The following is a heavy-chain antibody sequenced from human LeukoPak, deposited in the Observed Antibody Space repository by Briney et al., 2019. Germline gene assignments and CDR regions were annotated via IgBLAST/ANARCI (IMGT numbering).Heavy chain of an antibody. CDR2: ISYDGSNK. J-gene: IGHJ4*02. D-gene: IGHD2-21*02. CDR3: ARDPCGGDCYPYVLDY. Sequence: GGSLRLSCAASGFTFRSYAMHWVRQAPGKGLEWVAFISYDGSNKYYADSVKGRFTISRDNFKNTLYLQMNSLRAEDTAVYYCARDPCGGDCYPYVLDYWGQGTLVTVSS. CDR1: GFTFRSYA. V-gene: IGHV3-30-3*01.